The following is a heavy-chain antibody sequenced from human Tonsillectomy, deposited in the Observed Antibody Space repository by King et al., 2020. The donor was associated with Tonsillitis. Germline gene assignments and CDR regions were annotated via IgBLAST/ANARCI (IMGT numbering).Heavy chain of an antibody. V-gene: IGHV4-39*06. Sequence: RLQLQESGPGLVKPSETLSLTCSVSSGSINNNYYYWGWIRQPPGKGLEWIGSVHNSGTTYYNPSLKSRVTISLDTSKNQFSLNMSSVTAADTAVYYCAKTMKLVIHAFDIWGHGTMVTVSS. CDR3: AKTMKLVIHAFDI. D-gene: IGHD3-22*01. J-gene: IGHJ3*02. CDR2: VHNSGTT. CDR1: SGSINNNYYY.